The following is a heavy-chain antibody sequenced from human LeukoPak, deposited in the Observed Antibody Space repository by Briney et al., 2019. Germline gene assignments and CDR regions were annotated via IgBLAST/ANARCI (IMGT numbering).Heavy chain of an antibody. D-gene: IGHD6-13*01. V-gene: IGHV3-9*01. Sequence: AGGSLRLSCAASGFTFSSYAMSWVRQAPGKGLEWVSGISWNSGSIGYADSVKGRFTISRDNAKNSLYLQMNSLRAEDTALYYCAKDSSLYSSSWSEFDYWGQGTLVTVSS. CDR3: AKDSSLYSSSWSEFDY. CDR1: GFTFSSYA. CDR2: ISWNSGSI. J-gene: IGHJ4*02.